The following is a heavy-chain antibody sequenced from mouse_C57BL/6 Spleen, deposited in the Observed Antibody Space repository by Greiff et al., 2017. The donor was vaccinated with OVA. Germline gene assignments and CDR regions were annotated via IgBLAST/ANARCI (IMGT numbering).Heavy chain of an antibody. D-gene: IGHD2-4*01. J-gene: IGHJ3*01. CDR1: GYTFTDYN. Sequence: VQLQQSGPELVKPGASVKIPCKASGYTFTDYNMDWVKQSHGKSLEWIGDINPNNGGTIYNQKFKGKATLTVDKSSSTAYMELRSLTSEDTAVYYCARRDDDDDGAWFAYWGQGTLVTVSA. CDR2: INPNNGGT. CDR3: ARRDDDDDGAWFAY. V-gene: IGHV1-18*01.